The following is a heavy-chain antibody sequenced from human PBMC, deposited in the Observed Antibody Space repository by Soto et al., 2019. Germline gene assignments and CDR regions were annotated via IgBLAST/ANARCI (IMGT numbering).Heavy chain of an antibody. CDR2: IYYSGST. D-gene: IGHD2-15*01. Sequence: PSETLSLTCTVSGVSISSYYWSCIRQPPGKGLEWIGYIYYSGSTNYNPSLKSRVTISVDTSKNQFSLKLSSVTAADTAVYYCARSYRRYCSGGSCYSYYYYYMDVWGKGTTVTVSS. V-gene: IGHV4-59*01. CDR3: ARSYRRYCSGGSCYSYYYYYMDV. CDR1: GVSISSYY. J-gene: IGHJ6*03.